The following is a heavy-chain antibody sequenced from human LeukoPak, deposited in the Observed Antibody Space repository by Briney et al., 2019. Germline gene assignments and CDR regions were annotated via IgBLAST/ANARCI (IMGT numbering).Heavy chain of an antibody. V-gene: IGHV3-30-3*01. Sequence: GGSLRLSCAASGFTFSGYAMHWVRQAPGKGLEWVAVISYDGSNKYYADSVKGRFTISRDNSKNTLYLQMNSLRAEDTAVYYCARDDGVTIFGVVISPNYGMDVWGQGTTVTVSS. D-gene: IGHD3-3*01. CDR3: ARDDGVTIFGVVISPNYGMDV. J-gene: IGHJ6*02. CDR2: ISYDGSNK. CDR1: GFTFSGYA.